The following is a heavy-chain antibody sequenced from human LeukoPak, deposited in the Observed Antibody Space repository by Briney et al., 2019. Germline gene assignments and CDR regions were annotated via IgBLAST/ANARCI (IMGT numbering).Heavy chain of an antibody. J-gene: IGHJ4*02. D-gene: IGHD1-20*01. CDR1: GYTFTSYA. CDR3: ARQEESYNWNPTGEFDY. Sequence: ASVKVSCKASGYTFTSYAISWVRQAPGQGLEWMGWISPYNGNTRHEQKFLHRVTMTTDTSASTAYMELRSLRSDDTAVYYCARQEESYNWNPTGEFDYWGQGTLVTVSS. CDR2: ISPYNGNT. V-gene: IGHV1-18*01.